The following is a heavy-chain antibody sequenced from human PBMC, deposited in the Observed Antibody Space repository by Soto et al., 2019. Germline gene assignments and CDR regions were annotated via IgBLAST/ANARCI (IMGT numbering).Heavy chain of an antibody. CDR3: ARDRFFFYCYGTASAAYY. V-gene: IGHV1-69*13. D-gene: IGHD2-8*02. CDR1: GGSIGRTA. J-gene: IGHJ6*01. CDR2: IIPIFGTA. Sequence: GASVKVRCEDPGGSIGRTAIRWVRQASGQKLEWMGGIIPIFGTANYAQKFQGRVTITADESTSTAYMELSSLRSEDTAVYYCARDRFFFYCYGTASAAYY.